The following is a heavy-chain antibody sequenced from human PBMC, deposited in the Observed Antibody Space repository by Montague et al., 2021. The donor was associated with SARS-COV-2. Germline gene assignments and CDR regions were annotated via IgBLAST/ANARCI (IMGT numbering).Heavy chain of an antibody. CDR2: NYLHGNA. CDR1: GYFIGTGYY. CDR3: ARGRVTRAGFDY. Sequence: SETLSLTCSVSGYFIGTGYYWGCIRQPPGKGLEWIGSNYLHGNAYYNPSLNSRVTISLDTSNNQFSLRLTSVTTSDTAVYYCARGRVTRAGFDYWGQGIRVIVSS. J-gene: IGHJ4*02. V-gene: IGHV4-38-2*02. D-gene: IGHD2-21*02.